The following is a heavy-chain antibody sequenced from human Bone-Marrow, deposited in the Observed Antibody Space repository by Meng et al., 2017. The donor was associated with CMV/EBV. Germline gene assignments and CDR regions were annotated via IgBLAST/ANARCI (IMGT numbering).Heavy chain of an antibody. CDR2: IIPILGIE. V-gene: IGHV1-69*10. Sequence: SVKVSCKASGGTFSSYAISWVRQAPGQGLEWMGGIIPILGIENYAQKFQGRDTINTDESTSTAYMELISLRSEDTAVYDCAREGLYYYDSSGYLYFDYWGQGTLVTVSS. D-gene: IGHD3-22*01. CDR1: GGTFSSYA. CDR3: AREGLYYYDSSGYLYFDY. J-gene: IGHJ4*02.